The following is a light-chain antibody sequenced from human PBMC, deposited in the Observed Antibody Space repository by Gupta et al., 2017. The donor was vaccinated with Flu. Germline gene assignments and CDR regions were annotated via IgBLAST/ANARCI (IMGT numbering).Light chain of an antibody. CDR1: SGSVSTSYY. CDR3: VLHMGSGIWV. CDR2: STN. V-gene: IGLV8-61*01. Sequence: QTVVTQEPSFSVSPGGTVTLTCGLSSGSVSTSYYPSWYQQTPGQAPRTLIYSTNTRSAGVPDRFSVSIRGNKAALTITGAKADDESDYYCVLHMGSGIWVFGGGTKRTVL. J-gene: IGLJ3*02.